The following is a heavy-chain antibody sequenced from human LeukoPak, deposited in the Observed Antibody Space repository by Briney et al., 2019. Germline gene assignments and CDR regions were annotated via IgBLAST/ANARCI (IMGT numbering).Heavy chain of an antibody. CDR1: GGTFSSYA. Sequence: SVKVSCKASGGTFSSYAISWVRQAPGQGLEWMGRIIPILGIANYAQKFQGRVTITADKSTSTAYMELSGLRSEDTAVYYCARDVAAAGPGENYWGQGTLVTVSS. D-gene: IGHD6-13*01. CDR2: IIPILGIA. CDR3: ARDVAAAGPGENY. V-gene: IGHV1-69*04. J-gene: IGHJ4*02.